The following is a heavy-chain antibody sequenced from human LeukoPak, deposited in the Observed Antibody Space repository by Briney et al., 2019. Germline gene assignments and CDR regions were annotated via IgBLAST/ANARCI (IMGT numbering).Heavy chain of an antibody. CDR2: TYYRSDWYS. CDR1: GDRVSSNSAA. Sequence: NHSQTLSLTCAISGDRVSSNSAAWSWIRQSPSRGLEWLGRTYYRSDWYSDYAVSVKSRVSITPDTAKNQFSLQLNSVTPEDTAIYYCAREGSYFDYWGQGTLVTVSS. J-gene: IGHJ4*02. V-gene: IGHV6-1*01. CDR3: AREGSYFDY.